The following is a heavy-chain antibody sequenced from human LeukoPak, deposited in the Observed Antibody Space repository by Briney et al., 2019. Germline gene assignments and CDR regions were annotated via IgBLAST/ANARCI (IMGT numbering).Heavy chain of an antibody. D-gene: IGHD3-3*01. V-gene: IGHV3-23*01. CDR3: AKGVSIFGVVHFNWFDP. CDR1: GFTSSSYA. CDR2: ISGSGGST. Sequence: GGSLRLSCAASGFTSSSYAMSWVRQAPGKGLEWVSAISGSGGSTYYADSVKGRFTISRDNSKNTLYLQMNSLRAEDTAVYYCAKGVSIFGVVHFNWFDPWGQGTLVTVSS. J-gene: IGHJ5*02.